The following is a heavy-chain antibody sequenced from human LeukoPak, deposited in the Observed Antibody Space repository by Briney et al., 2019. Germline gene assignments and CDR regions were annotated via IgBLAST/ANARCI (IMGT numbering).Heavy chain of an antibody. CDR1: GGSFSGYY. Sequence: PSETLSLTCAVYGGSFSGYYWSWIRQPPGKGLEWIGEINHSGSTNYNPSLKSRVTISVDTSKNQFSLKLSSVTAADTAVYYCARQTTVTISAYDYWGQGTLVTVSS. CDR2: INHSGST. D-gene: IGHD4-17*01. CDR3: ARQTTVTISAYDY. J-gene: IGHJ4*02. V-gene: IGHV4-34*01.